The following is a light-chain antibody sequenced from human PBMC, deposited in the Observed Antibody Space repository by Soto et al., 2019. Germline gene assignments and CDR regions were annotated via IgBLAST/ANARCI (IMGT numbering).Light chain of an antibody. CDR3: QHYNSYSEA. CDR2: KAS. Sequence: DSHMTHSPSTLSGSVGDRVTITCRANQTISSWLAWYQQKPGKAPKLLIYKASTLKSGVPSRFSGSGSGTEFTLTISSLQPDDFATYYCQHYNSYSEAFGQGTKVDIK. J-gene: IGKJ1*01. CDR1: QTISSW. V-gene: IGKV1-5*03.